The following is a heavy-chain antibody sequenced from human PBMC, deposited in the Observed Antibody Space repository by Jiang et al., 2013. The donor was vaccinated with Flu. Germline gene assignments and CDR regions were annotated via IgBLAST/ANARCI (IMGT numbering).Heavy chain of an antibody. Sequence: SGAEVKKPGSSVKVSCKVSGGTFNNRVISWVRQAPGQGLEWMGGILPVLGTGSYAQKFQGRVLITVDTSTNTAYMDLSSLRSEDTAVYYCARNGDMTMVRGIDSRYDSWGQGTLVTVSS. D-gene: IGHD3-10*01. CDR1: GGTFNNRV. CDR2: ILPVLGTG. J-gene: IGHJ4*02. CDR3: ARNGDMTMVRGIDSRYDS. V-gene: IGHV1-69*06.